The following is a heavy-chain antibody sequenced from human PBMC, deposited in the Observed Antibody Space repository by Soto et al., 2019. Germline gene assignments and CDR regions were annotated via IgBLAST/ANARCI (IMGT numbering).Heavy chain of an antibody. CDR3: ARRYGSAFDI. V-gene: IGHV4-59*01. CDR1: GGSISSYY. Sequence: ETLSLTCTVSGGSISSYYWSWIRQPPGKGLEWIGYIYYSGSTNYNPSLKSRVTISVDTSKNQFSLKLSSVTAADAAVYYCARRYGSAFDIWGQGTMVTVSS. J-gene: IGHJ3*02. CDR2: IYYSGST. D-gene: IGHD3-10*01.